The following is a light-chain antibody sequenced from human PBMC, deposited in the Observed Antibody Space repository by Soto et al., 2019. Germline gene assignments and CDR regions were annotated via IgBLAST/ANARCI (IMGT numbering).Light chain of an antibody. CDR3: QQYKNWPPIT. CDR1: QSLTSS. J-gene: IGKJ5*01. CDR2: AAS. Sequence: EIVMTQSPATLSASPGERATLSCTASQSLTSSLVWYQQKPGQAPRLLIYAASTRATGVPARFSGSGSGTEFTLTISSLQSEDFAVYYCQQYKNWPPITVGQGTRLEI. V-gene: IGKV3-15*01.